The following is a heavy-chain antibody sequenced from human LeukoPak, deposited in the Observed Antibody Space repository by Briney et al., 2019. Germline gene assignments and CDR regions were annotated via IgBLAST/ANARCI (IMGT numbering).Heavy chain of an antibody. CDR1: GFTFSSYG. Sequence: GGSLRLSCAASGFTFSSYGMHWVRQAPGKGLEWVAVISYDGSNKYYADSVRGRFTISRDNSKNTLYLQMNSLRAEDTAVYYCAKDMVMYSSSWFFDYWGQGTLVTVSS. CDR3: AKDMVMYSSSWFFDY. D-gene: IGHD6-13*01. V-gene: IGHV3-30*18. CDR2: ISYDGSNK. J-gene: IGHJ4*02.